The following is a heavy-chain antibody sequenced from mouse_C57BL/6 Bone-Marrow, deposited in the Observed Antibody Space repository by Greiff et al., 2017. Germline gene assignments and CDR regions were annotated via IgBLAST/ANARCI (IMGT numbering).Heavy chain of an antibody. CDR3: ARSTLIAY. D-gene: IGHD6-1*01. CDR1: GYTFTSYD. CDR2: IYPRDGST. J-gene: IGHJ3*01. V-gene: IGHV1-85*01. Sequence: VQLQQSGPELVKPGASVKLSCKASGYTFTSYDINWVQQRPGQGLEWIGWIYPRDGSTKYKEKLKGKSTLTVDTSSSTAYMELHSLTSEDSAVYFCARSTLIAYWGQGTLVTVSA.